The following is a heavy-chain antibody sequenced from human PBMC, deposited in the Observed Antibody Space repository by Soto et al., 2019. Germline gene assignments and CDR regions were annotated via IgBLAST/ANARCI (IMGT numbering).Heavy chain of an antibody. V-gene: IGHV1-58*01. Sequence: GASVKVSCKASGFTFTSSAVQWVRQARGQRLEWIGWIVVGSGNTNYAQRFQERVTITRDMSISTAYMELSSLRSEDTAVYYCAALYSNRGIDYYYYYGMDVWGQGTTVTVSS. CDR2: IVVGSGNT. D-gene: IGHD4-4*01. CDR1: GFTFTSSA. J-gene: IGHJ6*02. CDR3: AALYSNRGIDYYYYYGMDV.